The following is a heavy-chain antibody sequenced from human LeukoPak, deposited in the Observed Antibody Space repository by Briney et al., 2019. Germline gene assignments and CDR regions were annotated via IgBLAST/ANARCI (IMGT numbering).Heavy chain of an antibody. CDR3: ARGRITVAY. Sequence: PGGSLRLSCVASGFSFGSYWMAWVRQAPGKGLEWVANMKHDGIEKYHVDSVKGRFTISRDNTKNSLYLHMSSLRVEDTAVYYCARGRITVAYWGQGTLVTVSS. CDR2: MKHDGIEK. V-gene: IGHV3-7*05. D-gene: IGHD6-19*01. CDR1: GFSFGSYW. J-gene: IGHJ1*01.